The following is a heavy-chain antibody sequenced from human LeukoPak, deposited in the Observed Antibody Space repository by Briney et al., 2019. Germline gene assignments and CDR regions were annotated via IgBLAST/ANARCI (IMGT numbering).Heavy chain of an antibody. CDR2: INAGNGNT. J-gene: IGHJ4*02. V-gene: IGHV1-3*01. D-gene: IGHD5-12*01. Sequence: ASVKVSCKASGYTSTSYAMHWVRQAPGQRLEWMGWINAGNGNTKYSQKFQGRVTITRDTSASTAYMELSSLRSEDTAVYYCARNYIVATITHLYFDYWGRGTLVTVSS. CDR1: GYTSTSYA. CDR3: ARNYIVATITHLYFDY.